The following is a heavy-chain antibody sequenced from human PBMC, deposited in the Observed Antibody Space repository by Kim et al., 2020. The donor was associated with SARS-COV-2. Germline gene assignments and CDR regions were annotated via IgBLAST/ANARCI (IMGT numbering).Heavy chain of an antibody. CDR3: ARAYSSSWYSGPGDFDY. V-gene: IGHV3-53*04. CDR1: GFTVSSNY. D-gene: IGHD6-13*01. Sequence: GGSLRLSCAASGFTVSSNYMSWVRQAPGKGLEWVSVIYSGGSIYYADSVKGRFTISRHNSKNTLYLQMNSLRAEDTAVYYCARAYSSSWYSGPGDFDYWGQGTLVTVSS. CDR2: IYSGGSI. J-gene: IGHJ4*02.